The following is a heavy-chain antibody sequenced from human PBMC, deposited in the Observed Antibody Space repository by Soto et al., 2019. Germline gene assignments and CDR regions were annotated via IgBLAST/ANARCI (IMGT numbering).Heavy chain of an antibody. Sequence: PSETLSLTCTVSGDSISNYYWSWIRQPPGRGLEWIGYMSYTGDTNYNPSLKGRVTISVDTSKTQVSLRLSSVTAADTAVYYCAGLHTSMVAGIWFDPWGPGTLVTVSS. CDR1: GDSISNYY. CDR3: AGLHTSMVAGIWFDP. D-gene: IGHD5-18*01. J-gene: IGHJ5*02. CDR2: MSYTGDT. V-gene: IGHV4-59*01.